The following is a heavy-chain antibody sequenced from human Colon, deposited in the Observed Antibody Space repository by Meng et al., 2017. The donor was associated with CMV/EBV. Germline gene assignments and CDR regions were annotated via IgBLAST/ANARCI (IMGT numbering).Heavy chain of an antibody. CDR2: ISHSSDT. Sequence: GESLKISCATSGFTFSSYSLNWVRQAPGKGLEWVSSISHSSDTYYADSVKGRFTVSRDNAQNSVYLQMNSLTAEDTAVYFCARMNIAGRRGEWYDPWGQGTLVTVSS. CDR1: GFTFSSYS. CDR3: ARMNIAGRRGEWYDP. V-gene: IGHV3-21*06. J-gene: IGHJ5*02. D-gene: IGHD6-6*01.